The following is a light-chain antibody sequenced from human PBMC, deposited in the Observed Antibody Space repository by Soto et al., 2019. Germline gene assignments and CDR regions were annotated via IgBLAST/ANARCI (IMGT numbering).Light chain of an antibody. Sequence: QSVLTQPPSVSAAPGQRGTISCSGSNSNIEKNYVSWYQQFPGTAPKLLICDTNQRPSVIPDRFSGSKSGTSATLAITGLQAGDEADYYCGTWDSGLSAEVFGGGTKLTVL. V-gene: IGLV1-51*01. J-gene: IGLJ2*01. CDR2: DTN. CDR1: NSNIEKNY. CDR3: GTWDSGLSAEV.